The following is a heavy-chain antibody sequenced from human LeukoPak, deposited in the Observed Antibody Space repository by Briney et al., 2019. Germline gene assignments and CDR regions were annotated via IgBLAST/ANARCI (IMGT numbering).Heavy chain of an antibody. CDR1: GFTFDDYA. Sequence: PGGSLRFSCAASGFTFDDYAMHWVRQAPGKGLEWVSGISWNGDIKGYADSVKVRFTISRDNAQNSLYLQINSLRPEDTAFYSCAKDRMGAYFTIPDYWGQGTLVTVSS. CDR3: AKDRMGAYFTIPDY. J-gene: IGHJ4*02. CDR2: ISWNGDIK. D-gene: IGHD2/OR15-2a*01. V-gene: IGHV3-9*01.